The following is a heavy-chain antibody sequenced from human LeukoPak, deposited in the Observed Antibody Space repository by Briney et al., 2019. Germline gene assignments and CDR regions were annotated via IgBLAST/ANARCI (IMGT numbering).Heavy chain of an antibody. CDR3: ARDRSYYFDY. J-gene: IGHJ4*02. Sequence: SETLSLTCTVSGGSISSSSYYWGWIRQPPGKGLEWIGSIYYSGSTYYNPSLKSRVTISVDTSKNQFSLKLSSVTAADTAVYYCARDRSYYFDYWGQGTLVTVSS. V-gene: IGHV4-39*07. CDR2: IYYSGST. CDR1: GGSISSSSYY.